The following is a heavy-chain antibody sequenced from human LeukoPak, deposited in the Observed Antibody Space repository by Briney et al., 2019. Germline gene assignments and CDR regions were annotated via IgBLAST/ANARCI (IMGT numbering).Heavy chain of an antibody. J-gene: IGHJ4*02. D-gene: IGHD1-26*01. CDR2: ISSSGSTI. CDR1: GFTFSSYE. CDR3: ARDLRIVSGSYLDY. V-gene: IGHV3-48*03. Sequence: GGSLRLSCAASGFTFSSYEMNWVRQAPGKGLEWVSYISSSGSTIYYADSVKGRFISSRDNTKNSLYLQMNSLRAEDTAIYYCARDLRIVSGSYLDYWGQGTLVTVSS.